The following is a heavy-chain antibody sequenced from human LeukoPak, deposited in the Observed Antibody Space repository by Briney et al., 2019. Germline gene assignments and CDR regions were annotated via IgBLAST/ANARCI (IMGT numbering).Heavy chain of an antibody. CDR3: ANDLGWIQLNLG. CDR2: ITGNGATT. J-gene: IGHJ4*02. Sequence: GGSLRLSCAASVFSFSNYGMNWVRQAPGKGLEWVSGITGNGATTYYADSVKGRFTISRDNSRNTVYLQMNRLRAEDTAVYYCANDLGWIQLNLGRGQGTLVTVSS. CDR1: VFSFSNYG. D-gene: IGHD5-18*01. V-gene: IGHV3-23*01.